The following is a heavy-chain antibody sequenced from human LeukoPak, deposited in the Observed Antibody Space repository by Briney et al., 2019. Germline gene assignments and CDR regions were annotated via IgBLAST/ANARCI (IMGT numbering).Heavy chain of an antibody. Sequence: SETLSLTCTVSGYSISSGYYWGWIRQPPGKGLEWIGSIYHSGSTYYNPSLKSRVTISVDTSKNQFSLKLSSVTAAGTAVYYCARAGDCSSTSCYSWFDPWGQGTLVTVSS. CDR3: ARAGDCSSTSCYSWFDP. V-gene: IGHV4-38-2*02. D-gene: IGHD2-2*01. CDR2: IYHSGST. CDR1: GYSISSGYY. J-gene: IGHJ5*02.